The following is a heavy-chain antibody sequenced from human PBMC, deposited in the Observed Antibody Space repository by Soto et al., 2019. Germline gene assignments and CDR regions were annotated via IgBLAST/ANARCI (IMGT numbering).Heavy chain of an antibody. CDR3: ARGQGITMVRGVERAKYYYYGMDV. J-gene: IGHJ6*02. Sequence: PSETLSLTCAVYGGSFSGYYWSWIRQPPGKGLEWIGEINHSGSTNYNPSLKSRVTISVDTSKNQFSLKLSSVTAADTAVYYCARGQGITMVRGVERAKYYYYGMDVWGQGTTVT. CDR2: INHSGST. CDR1: GGSFSGYY. D-gene: IGHD3-10*01. V-gene: IGHV4-34*01.